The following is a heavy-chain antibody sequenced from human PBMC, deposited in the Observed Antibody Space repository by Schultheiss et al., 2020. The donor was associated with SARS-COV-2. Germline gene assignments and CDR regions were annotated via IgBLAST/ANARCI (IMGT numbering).Heavy chain of an antibody. CDR1: GFTFSSYG. V-gene: IGHV3-23*01. D-gene: IGHD3-9*01. CDR3: AKLLRYFDWDPLDY. Sequence: GGSLRLSCAASGFTFSSYGMHWVRQAPGKGLEWVSVISGYGGGTYYTDSVKGRFTISRDNSKNTLYLQMSSLRAEDTAVYYCAKLLRYFDWDPLDYWGQGTLVTVSS. J-gene: IGHJ4*02. CDR2: ISGYGGGT.